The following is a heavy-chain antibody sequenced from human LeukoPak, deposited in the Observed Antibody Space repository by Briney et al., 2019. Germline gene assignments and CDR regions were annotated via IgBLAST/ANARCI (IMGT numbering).Heavy chain of an antibody. CDR1: GFTFSIHW. CDR3: VRGHYGLDV. Sequence: GGSLRLSCAASGFTFSIHWTTWVRQAPGKGLEWVAHINPDGSEEDSLDSVKGRFTISRDNAKNSVSLQMNSLRVEDTAVYYCVRGHYGLDVWGQGTTVTVSS. V-gene: IGHV3-7*01. CDR2: INPDGSEE. J-gene: IGHJ6*02.